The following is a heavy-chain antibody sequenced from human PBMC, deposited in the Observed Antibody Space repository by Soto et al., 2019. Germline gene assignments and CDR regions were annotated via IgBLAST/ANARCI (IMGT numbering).Heavy chain of an antibody. CDR1: GGTFSSYA. J-gene: IGHJ4*02. Sequence: SVKVSCKASGGTFSSYAISWVRQAPGQGLEWMGGIIPIFGTANYAQKFQGRVTITADESTSTAYMELSSLRSEDTAVYYCARAGEMATAGSTTSPYRFDYWGQGTLVTVS. CDR3: ARAGEMATAGSTTSPYRFDY. V-gene: IGHV1-69*13. D-gene: IGHD5-12*01. CDR2: IIPIFGTA.